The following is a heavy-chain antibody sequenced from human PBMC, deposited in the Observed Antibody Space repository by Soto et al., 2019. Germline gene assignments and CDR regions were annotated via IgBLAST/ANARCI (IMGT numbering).Heavy chain of an antibody. J-gene: IGHJ6*02. Sequence: QVQLVESGGGVVQPGRSLRLSCAASGFTFSSYAMYWVRQAPGKGLEWVAVISYGGNNKYYADSVKGRFTISRDNSKNTLYLQMNSVRAEDMAVYYCARAGCDGGSCYTLVGLRYGMDVWGQGTTVTVSS. CDR1: GFTFSSYA. CDR3: ARAGCDGGSCYTLVGLRYGMDV. CDR2: ISYGGNNK. D-gene: IGHD2-15*01. V-gene: IGHV3-30-3*01.